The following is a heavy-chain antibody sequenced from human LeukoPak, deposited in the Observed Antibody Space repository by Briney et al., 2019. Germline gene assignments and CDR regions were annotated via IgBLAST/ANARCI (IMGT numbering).Heavy chain of an antibody. D-gene: IGHD5-12*01. V-gene: IGHV1-2*02. J-gene: IGHJ4*02. CDR1: GGTFSSYG. Sequence: GASVKVSCKASGGTFSSYGIIWVRQAPGQGLEWMGWINPNSGGTNYAQKFQGRVTMTRDTSVSTAYMELSRLGSDDTAVYYCARIGQDIATDYWGQGTLVSVSS. CDR2: INPNSGGT. CDR3: ARIGQDIATDY.